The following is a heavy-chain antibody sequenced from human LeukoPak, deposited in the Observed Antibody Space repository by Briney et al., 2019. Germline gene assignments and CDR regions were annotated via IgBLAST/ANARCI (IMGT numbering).Heavy chain of an antibody. CDR3: ARARGGGWYDY. CDR2: IYYSGST. J-gene: IGHJ4*02. CDR1: GGSISSYY. Sequence: PSETLSLTCTVSGGSISSYYWSWIRQPPGKGLEWIGYIYYSGSTNYNPSLKSRVTISVDTSKNQFSLKLSSVTAADTAVYYCARARGGGWYDYWGQGTLVTVSS. D-gene: IGHD6-19*01. V-gene: IGHV4-59*01.